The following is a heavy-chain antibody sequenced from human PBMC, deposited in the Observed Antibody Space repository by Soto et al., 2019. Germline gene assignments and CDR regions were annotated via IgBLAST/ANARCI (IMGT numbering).Heavy chain of an antibody. V-gene: IGHV1-69*13. CDR2: IIPIFGTA. D-gene: IGHD3-22*01. CDR3: ARANYYDSSGYYRRYYYYGMDV. Sequence: SVKFSCKASGGTFSSYAISWVRQAPGQGLEWMGGIIPIFGTANYAQKFQGRVTITADESTSTAYMELSSLRSEDTAVYYRARANYYDSSGYYRRYYYYGMDVWGQGTTVTVSS. J-gene: IGHJ6*02. CDR1: GGTFSSYA.